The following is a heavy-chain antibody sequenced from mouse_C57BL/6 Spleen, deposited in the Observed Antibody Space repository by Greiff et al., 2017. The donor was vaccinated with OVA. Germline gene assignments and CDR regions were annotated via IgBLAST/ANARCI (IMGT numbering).Heavy chain of an antibody. CDR1: GFNIKDDY. D-gene: IGHD2-1*01. Sequence: EVQLQQSGAELVRPGASVKLSCTASGFNIKDDYMHWVKQRPEQGLEWIGWIDPENGDTEYASKFQGKATITADTSSNTAYLQLSSLTSEDTAVYYCTRVNYSYYFDYWGQGTTLTVSS. V-gene: IGHV14-4*01. CDR3: TRVNYSYYFDY. CDR2: IDPENGDT. J-gene: IGHJ2*01.